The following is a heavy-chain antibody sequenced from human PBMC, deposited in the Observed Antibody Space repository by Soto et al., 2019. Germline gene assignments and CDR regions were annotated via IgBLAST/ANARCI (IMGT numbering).Heavy chain of an antibody. D-gene: IGHD2-8*01. J-gene: IGHJ5*01. CDR3: ATEFYYRFDS. CDR2: IYRGDAT. V-gene: IGHV3-66*01. Sequence: GSLRLSCTASGFSVGTFCMNWVRQAPGKGLEWISLIYRGDATSYADSVRGRFTISRDNSKNTLYLQMNSLTVEDTAIYFCATEFYYRFDSWGQGTPVTGSS. CDR1: GFSVGTFC.